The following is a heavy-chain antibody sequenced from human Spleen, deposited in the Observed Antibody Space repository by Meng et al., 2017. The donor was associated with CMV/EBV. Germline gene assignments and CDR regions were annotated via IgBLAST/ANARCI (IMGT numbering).Heavy chain of an antibody. CDR3: ARDASSSLDY. J-gene: IGHJ4*02. V-gene: IGHV1-2*02. CDR2: INPDNGFT. CDR1: GYSFTAYY. D-gene: IGHD2-2*01. Sequence: APVKVSCKASGYSFTAYYMHWVRQAPGQGLQWMGWINPDNGFTNYAQRFQDRVTMTSDTSVNTVYMELNGLTSDDTAVYYCARDASSSLDYWGQGTLVTVSS.